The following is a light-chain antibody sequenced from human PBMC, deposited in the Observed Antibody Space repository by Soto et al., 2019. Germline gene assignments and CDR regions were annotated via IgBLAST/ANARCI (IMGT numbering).Light chain of an antibody. J-gene: IGKJ2*02. CDR3: QHRSWWSRGT. CDR2: AAS. CDR1: QNVGNN. V-gene: IGKV3-11*01. Sequence: VLTQSPATLSLSPGEIATLSCRASQNVGNNLAWYQQKSGQAPRLLIYAASDSATGVPARFSGRMSGAAFTLTISSLEPEAFANQFCQHRSWWSRGTFGRGNKLE.